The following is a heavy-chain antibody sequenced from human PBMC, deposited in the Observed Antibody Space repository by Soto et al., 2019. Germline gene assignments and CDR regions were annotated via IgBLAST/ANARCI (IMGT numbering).Heavy chain of an antibody. CDR3: TRDSGSGYSMDV. CDR1: GFSFSGYS. CDR2: LSFGNHRT. Sequence: GGSLRLSCAASGFSFSGYSMNWVRQAPGKGLEWISYLSFGNHRTLYANSARGRFTVSRDDAKQLLYLQMNGLRDEDTAVYYCTRDSGSGYSMDVRGQGTTVTVSS. V-gene: IGHV3-48*02. J-gene: IGHJ6*02. D-gene: IGHD5-12*01.